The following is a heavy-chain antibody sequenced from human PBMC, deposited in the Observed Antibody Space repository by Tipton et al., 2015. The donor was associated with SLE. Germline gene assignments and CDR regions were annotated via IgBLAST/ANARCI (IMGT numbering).Heavy chain of an antibody. J-gene: IGHJ6*02. CDR1: GYSITYDHN. D-gene: IGHD6-19*01. Sequence: TLSLTCAVSGYSITYDHNWGWIRQPPGEGLEWIGYIYYREGTNYSPSLKSRVTISLDASKNQLSLKLSSVTAADTAVYYCARHHGSGWLYGLDVWGQGTTVTVSS. CDR3: ARHHGSGWLYGLDV. CDR2: IYYREGT. V-gene: IGHV4-59*08.